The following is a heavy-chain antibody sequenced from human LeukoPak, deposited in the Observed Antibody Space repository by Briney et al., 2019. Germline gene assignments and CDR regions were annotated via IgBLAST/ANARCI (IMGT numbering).Heavy chain of an antibody. V-gene: IGHV4-59*01. CDR3: ARVGCSGGSCCFDY. D-gene: IGHD2-15*01. J-gene: IGHJ4*02. CDR2: IYYSGST. CDR1: GGSISSYY. Sequence: SETLSLTCTVSGGSISSYYWSWIRQPPGKGLEWIGYIYYSGSTNYNPSLKSRVTISVDTSKNQFSLKLSSVTAADTAVYYCARVGCSGGSCCFDYWGQGTLVTVSS.